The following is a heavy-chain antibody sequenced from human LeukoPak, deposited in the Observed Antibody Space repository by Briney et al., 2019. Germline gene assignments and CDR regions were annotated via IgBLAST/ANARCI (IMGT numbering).Heavy chain of an antibody. CDR3: ARDPLRWLRLGGNWFDP. Sequence: SETLSLTCTVSDGAIAGYSWSWIRQAPGKGLEWIGYIYYSGDTNYNPSLQSRVTVSVDTSKNQFSLRLTSVSAADTAVYYCARDPLRWLRLGGNWFDPWGQGTLVTVSS. J-gene: IGHJ5*02. CDR2: IYYSGDT. V-gene: IGHV4-59*01. D-gene: IGHD5-12*01. CDR1: DGAIAGYS.